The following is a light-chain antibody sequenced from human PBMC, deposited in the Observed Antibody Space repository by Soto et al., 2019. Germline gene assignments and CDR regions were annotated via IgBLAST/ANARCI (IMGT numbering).Light chain of an antibody. Sequence: EIVLTQSPGTLSLSPGERATLSCRASQSVSSSYLAWYQQKPGQAPRPLIYGASSRATGIPDRFSGSGSGTDLILIISRLEPEDFAVYYCQQYGSSPGTFGQGTKVEIK. J-gene: IGKJ1*01. CDR2: GAS. CDR1: QSVSSSY. CDR3: QQYGSSPGT. V-gene: IGKV3-20*01.